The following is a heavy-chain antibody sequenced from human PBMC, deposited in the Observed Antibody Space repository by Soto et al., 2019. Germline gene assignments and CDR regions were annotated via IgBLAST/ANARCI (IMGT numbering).Heavy chain of an antibody. J-gene: IGHJ6*03. D-gene: IGHD5-12*01. V-gene: IGHV1-3*01. CDR1: GYTFTSYA. CDR2: INAGNGNT. CDR3: ARDHIVATILSHGDYMAV. Sequence: GASVKVSCKASGYTFTSYAMHWVRQAPGQRLEWMGWINAGNGNTKYSQKFQGRVTITRDTSASTAYMELSSLRSEDTAVYYCARDHIVATILSHGDYMAVWSQGTTVTVSS.